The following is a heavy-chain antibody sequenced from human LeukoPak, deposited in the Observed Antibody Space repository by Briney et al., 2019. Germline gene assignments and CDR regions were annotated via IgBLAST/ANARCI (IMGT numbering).Heavy chain of an antibody. V-gene: IGHV3-33*01. CDR1: GFTFSSYG. D-gene: IGHD5-12*01. CDR3: ARSPIVATYFDH. CDR2: IWYDGSNK. Sequence: GGSLRLSCAASGFTFSSYGMHWVRQAPGKGLEWVAVIWYDGSNKYYADSVKGRFTISRDNSKNTLYLQMNSLRAEDTAVYYCARSPIVATYFDHWGQGTLVTVSS. J-gene: IGHJ4*02.